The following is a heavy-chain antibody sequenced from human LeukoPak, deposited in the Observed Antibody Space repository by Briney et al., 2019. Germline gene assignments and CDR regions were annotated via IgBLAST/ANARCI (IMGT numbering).Heavy chain of an antibody. D-gene: IGHD2-2*02. Sequence: QPGGSLRLSCAASGFTFSNYAMSWVRQAPGKGLEWVSTISGTGGNTYYADSVKGRFTISKNISQSTLYLQMNSLRADDTAVYYCAKQGAYTTPVHSDYWGQGTLVTVSS. V-gene: IGHV3-23*01. CDR2: ISGTGGNT. J-gene: IGHJ4*02. CDR1: GFTFSNYA. CDR3: AKQGAYTTPVHSDY.